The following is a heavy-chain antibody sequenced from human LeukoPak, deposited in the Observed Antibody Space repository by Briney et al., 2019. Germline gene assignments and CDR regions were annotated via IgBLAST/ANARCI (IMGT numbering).Heavy chain of an antibody. D-gene: IGHD3-22*01. J-gene: IGHJ4*02. Sequence: PGRSLRLSCAASGFTFSSYGMHWVRQAPGKGLEWVAVISYDGSNKYYADSVKGRFTISKDNSKNTLYLQMNSLRAEDTAVYYCAKIPSFEDSSGYLRGALFDYWGQGTLVTVSS. CDR2: ISYDGSNK. V-gene: IGHV3-30*18. CDR1: GFTFSSYG. CDR3: AKIPSFEDSSGYLRGALFDY.